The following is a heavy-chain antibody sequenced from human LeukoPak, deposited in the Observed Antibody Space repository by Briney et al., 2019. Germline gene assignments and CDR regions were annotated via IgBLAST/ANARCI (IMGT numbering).Heavy chain of an antibody. V-gene: IGHV1-3*01. CDR2: INAGNGNT. Sequence: ASVKVSCKASGYTFTSYAMHWVRQAPGQRLEWMGWINAGNGNTKYSQKFQGRVTITRDTSGSTAYMELSSLRSEDTAVYYCAREDYDSSGYQSPYWGQGTLVTVSS. CDR3: AREDYDSSGYQSPY. D-gene: IGHD3-22*01. J-gene: IGHJ4*02. CDR1: GYTFTSYA.